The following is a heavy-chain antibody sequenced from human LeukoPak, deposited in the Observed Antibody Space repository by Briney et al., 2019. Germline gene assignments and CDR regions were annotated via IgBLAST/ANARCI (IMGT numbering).Heavy chain of an antibody. D-gene: IGHD2-15*01. V-gene: IGHV4-31*03. J-gene: IGHJ5*02. CDR2: VYYSGNT. CDR3: ARARDCSGGTCYQFNWFDL. CDR1: GGSISSGGYY. Sequence: SETLSRTCTVSGGSISSGGYYWSWIRQHPGKGLEWIGYVYYSGNTYYNPSLKSRVTISVDTSKNQFSLKVTSVTAADTAAYYCARARDCSGGTCYQFNWFDLWGQGTLVTVSS.